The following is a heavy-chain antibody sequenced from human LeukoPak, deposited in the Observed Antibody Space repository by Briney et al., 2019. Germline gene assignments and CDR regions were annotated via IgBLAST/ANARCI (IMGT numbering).Heavy chain of an antibody. CDR3: VKDLSGSFSFDQ. Sequence: PGRSLRLSCAASGFTFSRYGMHWVRQAPGKGLEWVAVISYDGTNKFYADSVKGRFTVARDNSKNTLYLQMSSLRPEDTAVYYCVKDLSGSFSFDQWGQGTLVTVSS. D-gene: IGHD1-26*01. CDR2: ISYDGTNK. CDR1: GFTFSRYG. J-gene: IGHJ4*02. V-gene: IGHV3-30*18.